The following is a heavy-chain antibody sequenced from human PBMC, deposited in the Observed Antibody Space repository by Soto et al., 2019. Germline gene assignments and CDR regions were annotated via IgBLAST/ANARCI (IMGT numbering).Heavy chain of an antibody. CDR3: ARHPRIAVAGIGWFVP. CDR1: GGSISSSSYY. V-gene: IGHV4-39*01. CDR2: IYYSGST. D-gene: IGHD6-19*01. J-gene: IGHJ5*02. Sequence: QLQLQESGPGLVKPSETLSLTCTVSGGSISSSSYYWGWIRQPPGKGLEWIGSIYYSGSTYYNPSLKSRVTISVDTSKNQFSLKLSSVTAADTAVYYCARHPRIAVAGIGWFVPWGQGTLVTVSS.